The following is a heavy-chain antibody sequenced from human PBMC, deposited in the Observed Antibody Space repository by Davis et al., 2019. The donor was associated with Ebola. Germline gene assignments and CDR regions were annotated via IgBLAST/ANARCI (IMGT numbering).Heavy chain of an antibody. D-gene: IGHD6-19*01. J-gene: IGHJ4*02. CDR2: INGNGATT. Sequence: GESLKISCAASGFLFIGYGMSWVPPAPGKGPEWGASINGNGATTYYADSVKGRFTISRDNSKNTLYLQMNSPTVEDTAVYYCAKIDGWSFDHWGQGTLVTVTS. V-gene: IGHV3-23*01. CDR1: GFLFIGYG. CDR3: AKIDGWSFDH.